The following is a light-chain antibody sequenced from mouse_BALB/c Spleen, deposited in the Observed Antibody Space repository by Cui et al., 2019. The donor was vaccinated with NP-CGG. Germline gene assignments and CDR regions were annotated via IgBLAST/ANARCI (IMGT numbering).Light chain of an antibody. J-gene: IGLJ1*01. V-gene: IGLV1*01. Sequence: QACVTQESALTTSPGEKVTLTCRSSTGAVTTSNYANWVQEKPDHLFTGLIGGTNNRAPGVPARFSGSLIGDKAALTITGAQTEDEAIYFCALWYSNHWVFGGGTKLTVL. CDR1: TGAVTTSNY. CDR3: ALWYSNHWV. CDR2: GTN.